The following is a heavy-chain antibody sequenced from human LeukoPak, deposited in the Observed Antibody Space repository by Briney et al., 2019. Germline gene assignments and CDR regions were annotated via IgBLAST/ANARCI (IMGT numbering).Heavy chain of an antibody. CDR1: GGTFSSYA. D-gene: IGHD3-22*01. V-gene: IGHV1-69*13. J-gene: IGHJ4*02. CDR2: IIPIFGTA. CDR3: ARAHNNYYDSSGYYQTLDY. Sequence: SVKVSCKASGGTFSSYAISWVRQAPGQGLEWMGGIIPIFGTANYAQKFQGIVTITADESTSTAYMELSSLRSEDTAVYYCARAHNNYYDSSGYYQTLDYWGQGTLVTVSS.